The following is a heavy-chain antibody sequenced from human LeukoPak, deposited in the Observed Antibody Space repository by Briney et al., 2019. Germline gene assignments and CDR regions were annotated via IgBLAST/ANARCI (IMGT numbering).Heavy chain of an antibody. CDR1: GFTFSSYA. J-gene: IGHJ4*02. V-gene: IGHV3-64*01. Sequence: GRSLRLSCAASGFTFSSYAMHWVRQAPGKGLEYVSAISSNGGSTYYANSVKGRFTISRDNSKNTLYLQMGSLRAEDMAVYYCARGRYCSSTSCYDIDGHFDYWGQGTLVTVSS. D-gene: IGHD2-2*01. CDR3: ARGRYCSSTSCYDIDGHFDY. CDR2: ISSNGGST.